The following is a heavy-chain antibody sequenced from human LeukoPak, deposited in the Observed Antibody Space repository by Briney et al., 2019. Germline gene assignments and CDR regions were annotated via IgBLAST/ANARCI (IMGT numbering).Heavy chain of an antibody. Sequence: GESLKISCKGSGYSFTNYWLGWVRQMPGKGLEWMGIIYPGDSDTRYNPSFQGQVTISADKSISTAYLQWSSLKASDTAMYYCARHSAGGTLQPFDYWGQGTLVSVSS. CDR3: ARHSAGGTLQPFDY. CDR1: GYSFTNYW. J-gene: IGHJ4*02. V-gene: IGHV5-51*01. D-gene: IGHD6-13*01. CDR2: IYPGDSDT.